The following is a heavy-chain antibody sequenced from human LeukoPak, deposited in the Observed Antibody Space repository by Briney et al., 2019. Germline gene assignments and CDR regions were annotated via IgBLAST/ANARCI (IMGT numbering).Heavy chain of an antibody. V-gene: IGHV4-38-2*02. CDR2: IYRNGST. Sequence: SETLSLTCTVSGYSISNGYYWDWIRQPPGRGLEWIGNIYRNGSTSYNPSLKSRVTISVDTSKNQFSLKVNSVTAADTAVYYCARRHSSGWFYYWGQGTLVTVSS. CDR3: ARRHSSGWFYY. CDR1: GYSISNGYY. D-gene: IGHD6-19*01. J-gene: IGHJ4*02.